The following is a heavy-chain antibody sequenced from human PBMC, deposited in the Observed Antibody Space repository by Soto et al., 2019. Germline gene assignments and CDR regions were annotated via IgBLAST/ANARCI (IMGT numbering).Heavy chain of an antibody. D-gene: IGHD5-12*01. CDR3: TTEGSLVATRSYYYYYYGMDV. CDR2: IKSKTDGGTT. V-gene: IGHV3-15*07. CDR1: GLTFSNAW. J-gene: IGHJ6*02. Sequence: PGGSLRLSCAASGLTFSNAWMNWVRQAPGKGLEWVGRIKSKTDGGTTDYAAPVKGRFTISRDDSKNTLYLQMNSLKTEDTAVYYCTTEGSLVATRSYYYYYYGMDVWGQGTTVTVSS.